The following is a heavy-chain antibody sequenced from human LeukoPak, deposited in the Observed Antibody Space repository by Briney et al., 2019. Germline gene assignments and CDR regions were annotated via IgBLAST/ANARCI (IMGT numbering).Heavy chain of an antibody. V-gene: IGHV4-39*01. J-gene: IGHJ3*02. CDR1: GGSISSSSYY. D-gene: IGHD6-19*01. CDR2: IYYSGST. Sequence: SETLSLTCTVSGGSISSSSYYWGWIRQPPGKGLEWIGSIYYSGSTYYNPSLKSRVTISVDTSKNQFSLNLSSVTAADTAVYYCARRGSGWYPDAFDIWGQGTMVTVSS. CDR3: ARRGSGWYPDAFDI.